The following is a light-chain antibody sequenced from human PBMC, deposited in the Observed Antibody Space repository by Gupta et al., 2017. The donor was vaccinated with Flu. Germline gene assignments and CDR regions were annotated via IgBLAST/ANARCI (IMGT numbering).Light chain of an antibody. V-gene: IGLV3-21*02. J-gene: IGLJ2*01. CDR2: DDS. Sequence: QTARITCGGNNSGRKAVHWYQQKPGQAPVLIVNDDSDRPSGIPERFSGSNSGNTDTLTITRVEAGDEADYYCQVWDSSSDHVVFGGGTKLTVL. CDR1: NSGRKA. CDR3: QVWDSSSDHVV.